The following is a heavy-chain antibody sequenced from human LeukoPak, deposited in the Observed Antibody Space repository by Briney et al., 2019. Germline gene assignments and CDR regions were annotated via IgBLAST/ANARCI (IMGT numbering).Heavy chain of an antibody. CDR2: ISASGGST. Sequence: PGGSLRLSCAGSGFTFSSYAMSWVRLAPGKGLEWVSGISASGGSTYYADSLKGRITISRDNSKNTLYLQMNSLRVEDTAVYYCARGTFYYDSSGHDAFEIWGQGTMVAVSS. V-gene: IGHV3-23*01. CDR1: GFTFSSYA. D-gene: IGHD3-22*01. CDR3: ARGTFYYDSSGHDAFEI. J-gene: IGHJ3*02.